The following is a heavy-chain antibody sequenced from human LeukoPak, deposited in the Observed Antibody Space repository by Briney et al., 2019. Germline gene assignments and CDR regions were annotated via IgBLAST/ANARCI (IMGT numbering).Heavy chain of an antibody. D-gene: IGHD6-6*01. Sequence: ASVKVSCKASGYTFTKYYMHWVRQAPGQGLEWMGIINPGGGSTSYAQKFQGRVTMTRDTSTSRVYMEVSSLRSEDTAVYYCARDSNSGALDIWGQGTMVTVSS. J-gene: IGHJ3*02. CDR1: GYTFTKYY. CDR3: ARDSNSGALDI. CDR2: INPGGGST. V-gene: IGHV1-46*01.